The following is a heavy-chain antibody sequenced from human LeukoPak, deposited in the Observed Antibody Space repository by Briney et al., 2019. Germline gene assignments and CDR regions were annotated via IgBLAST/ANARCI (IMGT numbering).Heavy chain of an antibody. J-gene: IGHJ4*02. CDR1: GGSISSSSYY. Sequence: SETLSLTCTVSGGSISSSSYYWGWIRQPPGKGLEWIGSIYYSGSTYYNPSLKSRVTISVDTSKNQFSLKLSSVTAADTAVYYCARSHPTGQPSDYWGQGTLVTVSS. D-gene: IGHD6-13*01. V-gene: IGHV4-39*01. CDR3: ARSHPTGQPSDY. CDR2: IYYSGST.